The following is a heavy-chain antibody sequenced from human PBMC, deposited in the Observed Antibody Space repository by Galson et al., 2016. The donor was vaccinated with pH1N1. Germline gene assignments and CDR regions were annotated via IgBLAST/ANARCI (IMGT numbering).Heavy chain of an antibody. CDR3: ARRYFDT. D-gene: IGHD3-9*01. Sequence: SLRLSCATSGFTFSNYWMHWVRQAPGKGLEWVANINQDGSEKYYVDSVKGRFIISRDNTKSSLYLQMNSLRVEDTALYYCARRYFDTWGQGTLVTVSS. J-gene: IGHJ4*02. V-gene: IGHV3-7*01. CDR2: INQDGSEK. CDR1: GFTFSNYW.